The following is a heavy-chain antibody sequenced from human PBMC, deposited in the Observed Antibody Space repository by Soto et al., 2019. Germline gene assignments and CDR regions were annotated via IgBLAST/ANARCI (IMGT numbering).Heavy chain of an antibody. J-gene: IGHJ3*02. CDR2: INAGNGNT. D-gene: IGHD3-22*01. CDR3: ARAMIPRAFDI. V-gene: IGHV1-3*01. CDR1: GYTFTSYA. Sequence: QVQLVQSGAEVKKPGASVKVSCKSSGYTFTSYAMHWVRQAPGQRLEWMGWINAGNGNTKYSQKFQGRVTITRDTSASTAYMELSSLRSEDTAVYYCARAMIPRAFDIWGQGTMVTVSS.